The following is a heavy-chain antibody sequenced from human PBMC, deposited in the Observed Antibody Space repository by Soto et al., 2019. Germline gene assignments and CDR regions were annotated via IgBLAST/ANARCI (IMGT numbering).Heavy chain of an antibody. Sequence: SVKVSCKASGYTFTGYYMHWVRQAPGQGLEWMGWINPNSGGTNYAQKFQGRVTMTRDTSISTAYMELSRLRSDDTAVYYCARYIVVLGWFDPWGQGTLVTVSS. CDR2: INPNSGGT. CDR1: GYTFTGYY. J-gene: IGHJ5*02. D-gene: IGHD2-2*01. V-gene: IGHV1-2*02. CDR3: ARYIVVLGWFDP.